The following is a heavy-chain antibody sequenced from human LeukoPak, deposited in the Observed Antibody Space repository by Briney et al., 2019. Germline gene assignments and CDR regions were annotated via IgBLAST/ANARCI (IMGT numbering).Heavy chain of an antibody. J-gene: IGHJ4*02. V-gene: IGHV3-48*01. CDR2: ISSSSSTI. CDR1: GFTFSTSS. CDR3: VSDY. Sequence: PGGSLRLSCAASGFTFSTSSMNGVRQAPGKGLEWISYISSSSSTIYYADSEKGRFIISRDNAKDSLYLQMNSLRAEDTAVYYCVSDYWGQGTLVTVSS.